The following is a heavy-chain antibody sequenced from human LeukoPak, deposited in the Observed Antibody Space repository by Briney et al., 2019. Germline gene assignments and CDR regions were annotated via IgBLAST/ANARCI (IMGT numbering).Heavy chain of an antibody. CDR2: IKKDGTEK. D-gene: IGHD2-8*02. J-gene: IGHJ4*02. CDR3: ASRPAGGIYRGVFDF. CDR1: GFTFSNYW. V-gene: IGHV3-7*01. Sequence: GGSLRLSCAASGFTFSNYWMTWVRQTPGKGLEWVANIKKDGTEKYYVDSVKGRFTISRDNAKNSLYLDMSNLRAEDTAVYYCASRPAGGIYRGVFDFWGQGAQVTVS.